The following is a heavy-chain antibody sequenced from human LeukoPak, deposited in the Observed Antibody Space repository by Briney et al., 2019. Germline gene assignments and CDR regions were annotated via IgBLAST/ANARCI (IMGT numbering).Heavy chain of an antibody. D-gene: IGHD6-13*01. CDR2: IYYSGST. J-gene: IGHJ4*02. Sequence: PSETLSLTCIVSGGSISSDYWSWIRQPPGKGLEWIGYIYYSGSTNYNPSLKSRVTISVDTSKNQFSLKLSSVTAADTAVYYCARVAKQPVTRYYFDYWGQGTLVTVSS. CDR3: ARVAKQPVTRYYFDY. CDR1: GGSISSDY. V-gene: IGHV4-59*01.